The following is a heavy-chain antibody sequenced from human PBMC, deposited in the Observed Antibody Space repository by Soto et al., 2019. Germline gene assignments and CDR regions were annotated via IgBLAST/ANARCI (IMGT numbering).Heavy chain of an antibody. CDR2: IWYDGSNK. CDR1: GFTFSSYG. V-gene: IGHV3-33*01. Sequence: PGGSLRLACAASGFTFSSYGMHWVRQAPGKGLEWVAVIWYDGSNKFYADSVKGRFTISRDNSKNTLYLQMNSLRAEDTAVYYCARESEGYSSGWYISRYYGMDVWGQGTTVTVSS. CDR3: ARESEGYSSGWYISRYYGMDV. J-gene: IGHJ6*02. D-gene: IGHD6-19*01.